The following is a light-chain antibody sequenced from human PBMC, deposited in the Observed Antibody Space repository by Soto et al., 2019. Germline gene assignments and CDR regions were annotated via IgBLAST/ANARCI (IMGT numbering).Light chain of an antibody. CDR3: QQYCSSWT. CDR1: QSVSSIY. CDR2: GAS. V-gene: IGKV3-20*01. J-gene: IGKJ1*01. Sequence: EIVLTQSPGTLSLSPGERATLSCRASQSVSSIYLAWFQQKPGQAPRLLIYGASSRATGIPDRFSGSGSGTDFTLTISGLEPEDFAVYLCQQYCSSWTFGQGTRLDIK.